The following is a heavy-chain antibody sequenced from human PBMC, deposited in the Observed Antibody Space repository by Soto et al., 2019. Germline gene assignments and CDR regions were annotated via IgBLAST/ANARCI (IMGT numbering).Heavy chain of an antibody. CDR3: ARDVAHGYTENV. J-gene: IGHJ3*01. V-gene: IGHV4-30-4*01. CDR1: GGSVGSGEYY. D-gene: IGHD5-18*01. Sequence: QVQLQESGPGLVKPSQTLSLACTVSGGSVGSGEYYYSWIRQPPGKGLEWIGYIYDSGITNYTPYLKGRFTMSLDRSNNQVSLKLSSVTAADTAVYFCARDVAHGYTENVWGQGTMVTVSS. CDR2: IYDSGIT.